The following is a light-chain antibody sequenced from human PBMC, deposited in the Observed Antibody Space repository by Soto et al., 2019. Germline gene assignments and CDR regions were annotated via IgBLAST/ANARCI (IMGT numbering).Light chain of an antibody. Sequence: EILLTQSPGTLSLSPGERATLSCRASQSVRNSYLAWYQQKPGQAPRLLIYGASGRATGIPDRFSGSGYGTDFTLPISRLEPEEFAVYYCQQYGSSPYTFGQGTKLEI. V-gene: IGKV3-20*01. CDR3: QQYGSSPYT. J-gene: IGKJ2*01. CDR1: QSVRNSY. CDR2: GAS.